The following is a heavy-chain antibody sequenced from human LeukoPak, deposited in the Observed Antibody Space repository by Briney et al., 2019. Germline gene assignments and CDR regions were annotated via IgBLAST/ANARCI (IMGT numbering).Heavy chain of an antibody. CDR2: IYYSGST. CDR3: ARTYDFWSGPFDY. Sequence: SQTLSLTCTVSGGSISSSSSYWGWLRQPPGRGLEWFGSIYYSGSTYYNPSLKSRVTISVDTSKNQFSLKPSSVTAADTAVYYCARTYDFWSGPFDYWGQGTLVTVSS. V-gene: IGHV4-39*01. J-gene: IGHJ4*02. CDR1: GGSISSSSSY. D-gene: IGHD3-3*01.